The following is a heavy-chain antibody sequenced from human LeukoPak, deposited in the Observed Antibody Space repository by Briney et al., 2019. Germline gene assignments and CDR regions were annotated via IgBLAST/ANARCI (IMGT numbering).Heavy chain of an antibody. Sequence: ASVKVSCKASGGTFSSYAISWVRQAPGQGLEWMGWIGAYNGNTNYAQKLQGRVTMTTDTSTSTAYMELRSLGSDDTAVYYCARDLRVTYYGSGSPVDYWGQGTLVTVSS. CDR1: GGTFSSYA. CDR2: IGAYNGNT. D-gene: IGHD3-10*01. V-gene: IGHV1-18*01. J-gene: IGHJ4*02. CDR3: ARDLRVTYYGSGSPVDY.